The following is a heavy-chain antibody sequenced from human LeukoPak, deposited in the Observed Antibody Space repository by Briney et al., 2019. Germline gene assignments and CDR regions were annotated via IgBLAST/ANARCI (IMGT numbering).Heavy chain of an antibody. CDR1: GITFSSYA. CDR3: AKRASYYFDN. D-gene: IGHD6-6*01. Sequence: GGSLRLSCAASGITFSSYAITWVRQAPGKGLEWVSAISGSGGTTYYPDSVKGRFIISRDNSKDTVYLQINSLRAEDTAVYYCAKRASYYFDNWGQGTLVTVSS. V-gene: IGHV3-23*01. J-gene: IGHJ4*02. CDR2: ISGSGGTT.